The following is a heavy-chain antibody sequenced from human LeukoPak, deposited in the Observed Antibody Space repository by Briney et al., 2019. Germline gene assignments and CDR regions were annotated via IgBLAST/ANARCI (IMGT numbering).Heavy chain of an antibody. CDR1: GFTFSSYA. CDR3: AKVTKVVVAATPIDY. J-gene: IGHJ4*02. Sequence: GGSLRLSCAASGFTFSSYAMSWVRQAPGKGLEWGSAISVSGGSTYYADSVKGRFTISRDNSKHTLYLQMNSLRDEDTAVYYCAKVTKVVVAATPIDYWGQGTLVTVSS. CDR2: ISVSGGST. D-gene: IGHD2-15*01. V-gene: IGHV3-23*01.